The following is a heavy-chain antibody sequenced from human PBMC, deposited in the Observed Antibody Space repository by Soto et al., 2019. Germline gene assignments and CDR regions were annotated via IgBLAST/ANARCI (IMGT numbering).Heavy chain of an antibody. CDR2: MDLNSGRP. J-gene: IGHJ6*02. CDR3: AGGSRFFLWRKGLDD. Sequence: SVNVPYKASGCCFTTYYMKWLVQAAGQGVEWVGWMDLNSGRPVYAQNFQGGITMTRNISRNTVHTELLSLVSADAAAFYCAGGSRFFLWRKGLDDWGQGTTVTVSS. D-gene: IGHD3-3*01. V-gene: IGHV1-8*01. CDR1: GCCFTTYY.